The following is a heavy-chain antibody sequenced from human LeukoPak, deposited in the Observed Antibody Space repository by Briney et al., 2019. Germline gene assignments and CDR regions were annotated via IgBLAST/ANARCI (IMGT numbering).Heavy chain of an antibody. CDR2: ISYDGSNK. V-gene: IGHV3-30*18. CDR3: AKNRAVITMVRGVDPEFDY. CDR1: GFTFSSYG. J-gene: IGHJ4*02. Sequence: GGSLRLSCAASGFTFSSYGMHWVRQAPGKGLEWVAVISYDGSNKYYADSVKGRFTISRDNSKNTLYLQMNSLRAEDTAVYYCAKNRAVITMVRGVDPEFDYWGQGTLVTVSS. D-gene: IGHD3-10*01.